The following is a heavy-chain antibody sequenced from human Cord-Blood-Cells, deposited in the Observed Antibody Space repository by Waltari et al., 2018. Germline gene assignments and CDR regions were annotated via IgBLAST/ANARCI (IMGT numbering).Heavy chain of an antibody. CDR3: ARGPNYYDSSGYSGYFVRDY. J-gene: IGHJ4*02. CDR2: INHTAST. D-gene: IGHD3-22*01. Sequence: QVQLQQWGAGLLKPSATLSLTFAVYGGSFSGYYWSWIRKPPGKGLEWCGEINHTASTNYNPSLKSRVTISVDTSKNQFSLKLSSVTAADTAVYYCARGPNYYDSSGYSGYFVRDYWGQGTLVTVSS. CDR1: GGSFSGYY. V-gene: IGHV4-34*01.